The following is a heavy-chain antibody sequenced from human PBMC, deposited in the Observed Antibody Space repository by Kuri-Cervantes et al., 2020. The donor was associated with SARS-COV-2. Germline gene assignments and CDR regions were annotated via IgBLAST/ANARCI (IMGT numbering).Heavy chain of an antibody. CDR1: GFTFKTYT. CDR2: ISGSGSYI. D-gene: IGHD3-3*01. Sequence: LSLTCVPTGFTFKTYTMNWVRQAPGKAVEWVSSISGSGSYIYYADSVKGRFTISRDNSKNTLYLQMNSLRAEDTAVYYCARVRLGVVIMEYYFDYWGQGTLVTVSS. J-gene: IGHJ4*02. V-gene: IGHV3-21*01. CDR3: ARVRLGVVIMEYYFDY.